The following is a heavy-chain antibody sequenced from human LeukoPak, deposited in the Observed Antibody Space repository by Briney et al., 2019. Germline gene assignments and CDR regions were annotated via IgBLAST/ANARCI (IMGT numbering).Heavy chain of an antibody. CDR1: GGSFSGYY. CDR2: INHSGST. D-gene: IGHD1-26*01. J-gene: IGHJ4*02. V-gene: IGHV4-34*01. CDR3: AREGSYYPPYIDY. Sequence: SETLSLTCAVYGGSFSGYYWSWIRQPPGKGLEWIGEINHSGSTNYNPSLKSRVTMSVDTSKNQFSLKLSSVTAADTAVYYCAREGSYYPPYIDYWGQGTLVTVSS.